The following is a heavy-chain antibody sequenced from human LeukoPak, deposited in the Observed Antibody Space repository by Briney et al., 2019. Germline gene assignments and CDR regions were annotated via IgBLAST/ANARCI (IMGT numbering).Heavy chain of an antibody. V-gene: IGHV3-30*02. Sequence: GGSLRLSCAASGFTFNNFGMHWVRQAPGKGLEWVAFIRYTGSTKYYADSVKGRFAMSRDNANNSLFLQMNSLRAEDTAFYYCIRDFDGDSDDVYFWGQGTLVTVSS. D-gene: IGHD2/OR15-2a*01. J-gene: IGHJ1*01. CDR2: IRYTGSTK. CDR3: IRDFDGDSDDVYF. CDR1: GFTFNNFG.